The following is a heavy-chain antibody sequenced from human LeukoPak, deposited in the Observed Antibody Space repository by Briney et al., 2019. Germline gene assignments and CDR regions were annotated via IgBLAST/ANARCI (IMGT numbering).Heavy chain of an antibody. V-gene: IGHV3-23*01. J-gene: IGHJ4*02. CDR2: ISGNGATT. CDR3: AKWKYGSDFGYFDY. D-gene: IGHD3-10*01. CDR1: GITVSDKY. Sequence: GGSLTLSCEVSGITVSDKYMSWVRQAPGKGLEWVSGISGNGATTHHADSVKGRFTIARDNSKNTLYLQMNSLRAEDTAVYYCAKWKYGSDFGYFDYWGQGTLVTVSS.